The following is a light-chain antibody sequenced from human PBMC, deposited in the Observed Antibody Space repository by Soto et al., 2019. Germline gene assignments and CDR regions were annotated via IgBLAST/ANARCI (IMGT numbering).Light chain of an antibody. CDR3: QQSGDTPT. Sequence: EVVLTQSPGPLSLSPGERATLYCRSSQTVNSNFLAWYQQKPGQAPRLLIYGVSNRATGIPDRFSGSGSGTDITLTISRLEPEDFAVYYCQQSGDTPTFGQGTKVEIK. CDR2: GVS. V-gene: IGKV3-20*01. CDR1: QTVNSNF. J-gene: IGKJ1*01.